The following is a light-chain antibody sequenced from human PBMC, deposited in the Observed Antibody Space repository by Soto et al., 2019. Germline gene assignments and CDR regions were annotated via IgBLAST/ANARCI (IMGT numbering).Light chain of an antibody. CDR3: QQYGSSPYT. V-gene: IGKV3-20*01. CDR1: QSVNSNY. Sequence: DIVLTQSPGTLSLSPGERATLSCRASQSVNSNYLAWYQQKPGQAPRLLIYGASSRATGIPDRFSGSGSGTDFTLPISRLETENFAVYYCQQYGSSPYTFGQGTKLEIK. CDR2: GAS. J-gene: IGKJ2*01.